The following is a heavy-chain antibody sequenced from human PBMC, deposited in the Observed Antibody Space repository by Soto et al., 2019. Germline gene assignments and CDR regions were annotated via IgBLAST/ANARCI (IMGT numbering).Heavy chain of an antibody. D-gene: IGHD3-9*01. CDR1: GFSLSTSEVG. V-gene: IGHV2-5*02. CDR3: AHTTWVLRYFDWNASPPYYFDY. Sequence: SGPTLVNPTRTLTLTCTFSGFSLSTSEVGVGWIRQPPGKALEWLALIYWDDDKRYSPSLKSRLTITKDTSKNQVVLTMTNMEPVDTATYYCAHTTWVLRYFDWNASPPYYFDYWGRGTLVTVSS. J-gene: IGHJ4*02. CDR2: IYWDDDK.